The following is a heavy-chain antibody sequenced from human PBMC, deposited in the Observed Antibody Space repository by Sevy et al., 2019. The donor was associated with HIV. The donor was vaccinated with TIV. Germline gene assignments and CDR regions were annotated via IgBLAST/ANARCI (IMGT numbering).Heavy chain of an antibody. CDR3: AGDDGNYYFHY. D-gene: IGHD1-7*01. J-gene: IGHJ4*02. Sequence: GGSLSLSCAVSGFTLSKYWMGWVRQAAGKWLGWVANIMQDAGQNYYVDSLKGRFTISRDNAKNSLYLQRNSLRAEDTAVYFCAGDDGNYYFHYWGQGTLVTVSS. CDR1: GFTLSKYW. CDR2: IMQDAGQN. V-gene: IGHV3-7*01.